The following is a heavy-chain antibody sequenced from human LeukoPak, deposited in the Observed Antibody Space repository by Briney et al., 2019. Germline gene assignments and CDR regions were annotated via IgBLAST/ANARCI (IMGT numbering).Heavy chain of an antibody. D-gene: IGHD5-12*01. Sequence: SQTLSLTCTVSGGSISSGDYYWSWIRQPAGKGLGWIGRIYTSGSTNYNPSLKSRVTISVDTSKNQFSLKLSSVTAADTAVYYCARSGGYDPKYYYYYYMDVWGKGTTVTVSS. CDR3: ARSGGYDPKYYYYYYMDV. CDR2: IYTSGST. CDR1: GGSISSGDYY. J-gene: IGHJ6*03. V-gene: IGHV4-61*02.